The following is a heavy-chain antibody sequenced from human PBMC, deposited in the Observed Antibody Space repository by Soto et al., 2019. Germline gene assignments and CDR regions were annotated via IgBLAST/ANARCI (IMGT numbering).Heavy chain of an antibody. CDR1: GFTFTNHA. V-gene: IGHV3-23*01. J-gene: IGHJ2*01. Sequence: EVQLLESGGGLVQPGGSLRLSCAPSGFTFTNHAMGWVRQAPGKGLEWVQAISGSGGTTYDADSVEGRFTISRYNSKNTLYLQMDSLRAEDTAIYYCAKSGWGVVVPTVNWYFDLWGRGTLVTVSS. CDR2: ISGSGGTT. D-gene: IGHD2-21*01. CDR3: AKSGWGVVVPTVNWYFDL.